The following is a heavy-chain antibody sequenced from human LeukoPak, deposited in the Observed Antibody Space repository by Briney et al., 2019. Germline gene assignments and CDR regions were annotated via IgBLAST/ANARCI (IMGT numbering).Heavy chain of an antibody. CDR3: ARGGKYQLLIEALTNWFDP. J-gene: IGHJ5*02. CDR2: ISSSSSTI. CDR1: GFTFSSYW. D-gene: IGHD2-2*01. Sequence: PGGSQRLSCAASGFTFSSYWMNWVRQAPGKGLEWVSYISSSSSTIYYADSVKGRFTISRDNAKNSLYLQMNSLRDEDTAVYYCARGGKYQLLIEALTNWFDPWGQGTLVTVSS. V-gene: IGHV3-48*02.